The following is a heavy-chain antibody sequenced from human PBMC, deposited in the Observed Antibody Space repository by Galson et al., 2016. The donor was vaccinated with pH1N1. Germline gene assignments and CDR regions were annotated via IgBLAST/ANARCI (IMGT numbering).Heavy chain of an antibody. CDR1: GGSISSYY. D-gene: IGHD3-10*01. Sequence: ETLSLTCTVSGGSISSYYWSWIRQPPGKGLEWIGYMYYSGTTDYNPSLESRVTISVDTSKNQFSLHLNSVTAADTAAYSCASLRMKSELLWFGEYFDFWGQGNLVTVSS. CDR3: ASLRMKSELLWFGEYFDF. J-gene: IGHJ4*02. CDR2: MYYSGTT. V-gene: IGHV4-59*08.